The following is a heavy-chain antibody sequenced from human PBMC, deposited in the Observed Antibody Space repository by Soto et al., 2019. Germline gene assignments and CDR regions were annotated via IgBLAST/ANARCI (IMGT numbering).Heavy chain of an antibody. J-gene: IGHJ6*02. Sequence: VASVKVSCKASGYTFTDYYMHWVRQAPGQGLEWMGWINPNSGGTNYAQKFQGRVTMTRDTSISTAYTELNRLRSDDTAVYYCARDQSPSSGWPGMDVWGQGTTVTVSS. CDR3: ARDQSPSSGWPGMDV. V-gene: IGHV1-2*02. D-gene: IGHD6-19*01. CDR1: GYTFTDYY. CDR2: INPNSGGT.